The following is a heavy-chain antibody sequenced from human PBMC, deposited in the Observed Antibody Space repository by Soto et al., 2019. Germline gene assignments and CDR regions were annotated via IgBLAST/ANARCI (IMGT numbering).Heavy chain of an antibody. CDR2: IYSYDSDT. CDR3: ARRPSNYYGLDV. CDR1: GYTFTNYW. J-gene: IGHJ6*02. Sequence: RGESLKISCKGSGYTFTNYWIGWVRQMPGKGLEWMGMIYSYDSDTRYSPSFQGQVTISADKSINTAYLQWSSLKASDTAIYYCARRPSNYYGLDVWGQGTTVTVSS. V-gene: IGHV5-51*01.